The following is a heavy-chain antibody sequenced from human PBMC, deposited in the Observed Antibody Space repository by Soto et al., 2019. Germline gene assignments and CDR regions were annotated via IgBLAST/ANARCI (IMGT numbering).Heavy chain of an antibody. D-gene: IGHD7-27*01. Sequence: GGSLRLSCAASGFTFSSYWMHWVRQAPGKGLVWVSRINSDGSSTSYADSVKGRFTISRDNAKNTLYLQMNSLRAEDTAVYYCARARINWAFDYWGQGTLVTVSS. CDR1: GFTFSSYW. CDR2: INSDGSST. CDR3: ARARINWAFDY. V-gene: IGHV3-74*01. J-gene: IGHJ4*02.